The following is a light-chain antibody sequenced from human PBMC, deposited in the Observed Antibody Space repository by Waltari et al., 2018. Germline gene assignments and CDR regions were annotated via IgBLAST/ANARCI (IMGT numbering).Light chain of an antibody. CDR1: SRDGGRSYL. J-gene: IGLJ2*01. CDR3: CSYAGSSPHVV. V-gene: IGLV2-23*01. Sequence: QSALTQPASVPGSPGPSITTPCTGTSRDGGRSYLVSRYQQQPGQTHKLLIYEGTKPPSGVSDRFSGSKSGNTASLTISGLQAEDEADYYCCSYAGSSPHVVFGGGTKLTVL. CDR2: EGT.